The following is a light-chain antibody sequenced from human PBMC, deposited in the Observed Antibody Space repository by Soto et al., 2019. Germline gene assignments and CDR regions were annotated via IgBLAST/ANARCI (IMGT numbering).Light chain of an antibody. V-gene: IGKV4-1*01. Sequence: DIVMTQSPDSLAVSLGERATINCKSSQSVLYSSINKNYLAWYQQKPGQPPKLLIYWASTRESGVPDRFSGSGSGTDFTLTISSLQAEDVAVYYCQQYYSTHGDTFGQGTKLEIK. CDR1: QSVLYSSINKNY. CDR3: QQYYSTHGDT. CDR2: WAS. J-gene: IGKJ2*01.